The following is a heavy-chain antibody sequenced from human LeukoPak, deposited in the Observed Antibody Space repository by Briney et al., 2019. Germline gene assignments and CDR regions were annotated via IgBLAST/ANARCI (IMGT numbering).Heavy chain of an antibody. CDR2: FYYTGST. D-gene: IGHD3-3*01. CDR1: AGSISSSSYY. V-gene: IGHV4-39*02. CDR3: ARDHDLVTYYYYYGMDV. Sequence: PSETLPLTCTVSAGSISSSSYYWGWIRQPPGKGLEWIGSFYYTGSTYYNPSLKSRVTISVDTSKNQFSLKLSSVTAADTAVYYCARDHDLVTYYYYYGMDVWGQGTTVTVSS. J-gene: IGHJ6*02.